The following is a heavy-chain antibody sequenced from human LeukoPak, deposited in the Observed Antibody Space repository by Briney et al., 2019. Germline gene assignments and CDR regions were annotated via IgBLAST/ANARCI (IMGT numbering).Heavy chain of an antibody. CDR1: GVSISSYY. J-gene: IGHJ5*02. V-gene: IGHV4-59*01. D-gene: IGHD6-13*01. CDR2: IYYSGST. Sequence: LETLSLTCIVSGVSISSYYWSWIRQPPGKGLELIGYIYYSGSTNYNPSLKSRVTISVDTSKNQLSLKLSSVTAADTAVYYCARFSVAAAGTGWFDPWGQGTLVTVSA. CDR3: ARFSVAAAGTGWFDP.